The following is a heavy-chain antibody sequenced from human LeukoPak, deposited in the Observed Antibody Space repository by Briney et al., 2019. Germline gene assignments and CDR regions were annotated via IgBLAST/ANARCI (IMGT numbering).Heavy chain of an antibody. J-gene: IGHJ5*02. D-gene: IGHD3-3*01. Sequence: SETLSLTCAVSGYSISSGYYWGWIRQPPGKGLEWIGSIYHSGNTYYNPSLKSRVTISVDTSKNQFSLKLSSVTAADTAVYYCARMRRKRIFGVVNDNWFDPWGQGTLVTVSS. CDR1: GYSISSGYY. CDR2: IYHSGNT. CDR3: ARMRRKRIFGVVNDNWFDP. V-gene: IGHV4-38-2*01.